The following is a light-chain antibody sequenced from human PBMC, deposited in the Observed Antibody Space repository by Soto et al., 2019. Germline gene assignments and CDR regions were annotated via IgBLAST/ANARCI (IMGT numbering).Light chain of an antibody. CDR1: QTVSSNN. CDR3: QQYGSSPFT. V-gene: IGKV3-20*01. J-gene: IGKJ3*01. Sequence: DIVLTQSPGTLSLSPGERATLSCRASQTVSSNNLAWYQQKRGQAPRLLIYGASSRAAAIPDRFRGSGSGTDFTLIISRLAPEDSAVYYCQQYGSSPFTFGPGTAVDIK. CDR2: GAS.